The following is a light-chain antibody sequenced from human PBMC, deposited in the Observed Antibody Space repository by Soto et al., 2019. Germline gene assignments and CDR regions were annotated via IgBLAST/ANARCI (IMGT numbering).Light chain of an antibody. CDR2: GNS. CDR1: SSNIGAGYD. CDR3: QSYDSRLSGYV. V-gene: IGLV1-40*01. J-gene: IGLJ1*01. Sequence: QSVLTQPPSVSGAPGQRVTISCTGSSSNIGAGYDVNWYQQLPGTAPKFLIYGNSNRPSGVPDRFSGSKSGTSASLAITGLQAEDEADYYCQSYDSRLSGYVFGTGTKLTVL.